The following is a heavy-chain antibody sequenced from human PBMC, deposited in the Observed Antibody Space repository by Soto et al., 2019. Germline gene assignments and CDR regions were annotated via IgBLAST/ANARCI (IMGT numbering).Heavy chain of an antibody. CDR2: IYWNDDK. V-gene: IGHV2-5*01. CDR3: AHASSGYYYDWFDP. D-gene: IGHD3-22*01. J-gene: IGHJ5*02. CDR1: GFSLSTSGVG. Sequence: ESCPTLVNPTQTLTLTCTFSGFSLSTSGVGVGWIRQPPGKALEWLALIYWNDDKRYSPSLKSRLTITKDTSKNQVVLTMTNMDPVDTATYYCAHASSGYYYDWFDPWGQGTLVTVSS.